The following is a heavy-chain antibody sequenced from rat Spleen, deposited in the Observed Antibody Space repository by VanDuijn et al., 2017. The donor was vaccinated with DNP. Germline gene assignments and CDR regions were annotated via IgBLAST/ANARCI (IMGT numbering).Heavy chain of an antibody. J-gene: IGHJ2*01. V-gene: IGHV2-19*01. CDR3: TRSTYYGYNSFDY. CDR2: IRNGENT. D-gene: IGHD1-9*01. Sequence: QLKESGPGLVQPSQTLSLTCIVSGFSLTDHSIHWVRQAPGKGLAGMGRIRNGENTDYNSGLQSRLSISRDTTKNQVFLKMNSLQNEDTAVYFCTRSTYYGYNSFDYWGQGVMVTVSS. CDR1: GFSLTDHS.